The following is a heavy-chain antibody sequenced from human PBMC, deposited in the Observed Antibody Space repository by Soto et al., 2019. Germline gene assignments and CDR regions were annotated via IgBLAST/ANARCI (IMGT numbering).Heavy chain of an antibody. CDR2: ISYDGSNK. CDR3: ARDRGAAHLYCFDY. CDR1: GFTFSSYA. J-gene: IGHJ4*02. D-gene: IGHD6-6*01. V-gene: IGHV3-30*01. Sequence: QVQLVASGGGAVQPGRSLRLSCAASGFTFSSYAMHWVRQAPGTGLEWVAVISYDGSNKYYAASVKGLFTISRDNSKDPLYLQMNSLGAEDTAVYYCARDRGAAHLYCFDYGGQGSLVTVAS.